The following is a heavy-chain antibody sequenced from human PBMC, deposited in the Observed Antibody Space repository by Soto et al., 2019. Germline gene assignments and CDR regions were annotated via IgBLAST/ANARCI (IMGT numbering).Heavy chain of an antibody. J-gene: IGHJ4*02. D-gene: IGHD3-22*01. CDR1: GFTFSNYA. Sequence: HPGGSLRLSCAASGFTFSNYAMSWVRQAPGQGLEWVSRVSGSGHRTYYADSVKGRFTICRDNSKNTLYLQMNSLRAEDTAVYYCAKGGPYYYDSSGYYDYWGQGTLVTVSS. V-gene: IGHV3-23*01. CDR2: VSGSGHRT. CDR3: AKGGPYYYDSSGYYDY.